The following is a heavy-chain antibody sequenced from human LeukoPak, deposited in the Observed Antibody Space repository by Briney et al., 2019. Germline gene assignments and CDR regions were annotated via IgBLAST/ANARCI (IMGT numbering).Heavy chain of an antibody. CDR2: IYYSGST. V-gene: IGHV4-39*07. D-gene: IGHD6-13*01. CDR3: ASLSIAAAGSGAFDI. J-gene: IGHJ3*02. CDR1: GGSISSSSYY. Sequence: TSETLSLTCTVSGGSISSSSYYWGWIRQPPGKGLEWIGSIYYSGSTYYNPSLKSRVTISVDTSKNQFSLKLSSLRSEDTAVYYCASLSIAAAGSGAFDIWGQGTMVTVSS.